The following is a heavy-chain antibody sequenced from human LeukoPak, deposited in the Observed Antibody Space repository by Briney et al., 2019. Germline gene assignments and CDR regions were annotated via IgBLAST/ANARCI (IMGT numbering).Heavy chain of an antibody. CDR2: TNPSGGST. V-gene: IGHV1-46*01. CDR3: ARDQYGRGNSAYYYYMDV. D-gene: IGHD6-6*01. Sequence: GASVKVSCKASGYTFTSYYMHWVRHAPGQGLELKGITNPSGGSTSYAQKFPGRVPMTRDMSTSTDNMELKSQRSKDTAVYSFARDQYGRGNSAYYYYMDVWGKGTTVTVSS. J-gene: IGHJ6*03. CDR1: GYTFTSYY.